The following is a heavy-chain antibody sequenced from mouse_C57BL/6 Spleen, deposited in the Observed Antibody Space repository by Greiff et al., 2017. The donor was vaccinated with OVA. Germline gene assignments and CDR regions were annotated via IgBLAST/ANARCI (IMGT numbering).Heavy chain of an antibody. J-gene: IGHJ2*01. Sequence: QVQLQQPGAELVKPGASVKLSCKASGYTFTSYWMQWVKQRPGQGLEWIGEIDPSDSYTNYNQKFKGKATLTVDTSSSTAYMQLSSLTSEVSAVYYCARSGYYYGSRYFDYWGQGTTLTVSS. CDR2: IDPSDSYT. D-gene: IGHD1-1*01. CDR1: GYTFTSYW. V-gene: IGHV1-50*01. CDR3: ARSGYYYGSRYFDY.